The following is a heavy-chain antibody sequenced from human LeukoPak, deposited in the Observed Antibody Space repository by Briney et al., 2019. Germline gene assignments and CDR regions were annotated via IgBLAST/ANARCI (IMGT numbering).Heavy chain of an antibody. J-gene: IGHJ5*02. V-gene: IGHV3-7*01. Sequence: GGSLRLSCAASGFTFSSYCMSWVRQAPGKGLEWVSNIRQDGSTKYYADSVKGRFTISRGNAKNSLYLQMNSLRAEDTAVYYCARGYSSSWYKSLKWFDRWGEGSLVTVYS. CDR3: ARGYSSSWYKSLKWFDR. D-gene: IGHD6-13*01. CDR1: GFTFSSYC. CDR2: IRQDGSTK.